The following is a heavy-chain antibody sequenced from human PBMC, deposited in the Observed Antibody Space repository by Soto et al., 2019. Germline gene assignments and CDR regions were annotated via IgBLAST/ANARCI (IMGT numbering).Heavy chain of an antibody. CDR2: FYWDDDK. CDR3: AKRRSYGDFHH. Sequence: QITLKESGPTLVKPTQTLTLTCTFSGFSLSTTGVGVGWIRQPPGKPLEWLALFYWDDDKHYSPSLKSRLTITKDPSKNQVVLPMTNMDPVDTATYYCAKRRSYGDFHHWGQGTLVTVSS. V-gene: IGHV2-5*02. D-gene: IGHD4-17*01. CDR1: GFSLSTTGVG. J-gene: IGHJ1*01.